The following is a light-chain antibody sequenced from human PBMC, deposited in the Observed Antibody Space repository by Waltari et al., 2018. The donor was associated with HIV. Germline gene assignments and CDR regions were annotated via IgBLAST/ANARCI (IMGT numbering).Light chain of an antibody. J-gene: IGLJ1*01. CDR3: SSYTSSSTPYV. V-gene: IGLV2-14*03. CDR2: DVS. CDR1: SSDVGGSNY. Sequence: QSALTQPASVSGSPGQSLTIPCTGTSSDVGGSNYVSWYQQHPGKAPKLMIYDVSNRPSGVSNRFSGSKSGNTASLTISGLQAEDEADYYCSSYTSSSTPYVFGTGTKVTVL.